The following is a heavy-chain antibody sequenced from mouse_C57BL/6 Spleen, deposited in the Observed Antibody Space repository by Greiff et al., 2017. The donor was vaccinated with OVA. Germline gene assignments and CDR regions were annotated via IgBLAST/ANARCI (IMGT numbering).Heavy chain of an antibody. CDR2: INPSSGYT. Sequence: QVQLQQPGAELARPGASVKMSCKASGYTFTSYTMHWVKQRPGQGLEWIGYINPSSGYTKYNQKFKDKATLTADKSSSTAYMQLSSLTSEDSAVYYCASAYYYGSRGDYFDYWGQGTTLTVSS. J-gene: IGHJ2*01. V-gene: IGHV1-4*01. CDR3: ASAYYYGSRGDYFDY. D-gene: IGHD1-1*01. CDR1: GYTFTSYT.